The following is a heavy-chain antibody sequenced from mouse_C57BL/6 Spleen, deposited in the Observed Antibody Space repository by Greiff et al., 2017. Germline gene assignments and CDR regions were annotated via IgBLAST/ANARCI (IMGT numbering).Heavy chain of an antibody. J-gene: IGHJ2*01. CDR1: GYTFTDYY. V-gene: IGHV1-76*01. Sequence: QVQLKESGAELVRPGASVKLSCKASGYTFTDYYINWVKQRPGQGLEWIARIYPGSGNTYYNEKFKGKATLTAEKSSSTAYMQLSSLTSEDSAVYFCARGTVGTTVFDYWGQGTTLTVSS. D-gene: IGHD1-1*01. CDR3: ARGTVGTTVFDY. CDR2: IYPGSGNT.